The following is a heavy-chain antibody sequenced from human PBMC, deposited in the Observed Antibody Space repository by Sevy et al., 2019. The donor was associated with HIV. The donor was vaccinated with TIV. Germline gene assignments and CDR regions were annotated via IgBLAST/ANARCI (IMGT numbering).Heavy chain of an antibody. CDR3: ARVGYCRGGTCFSGFYYAMDV. CDR1: GFTLTNEF. J-gene: IGHJ6*02. D-gene: IGHD2-15*01. CDR2: VYSGGAT. V-gene: IGHV3-53*01. Sequence: GGSLRLSCAVSGFTLTNEFFSWVRQAPGKGLEWVAVVYSGGATYYADSVKGRFTISGDKSKSTLYLQRKSLRADDTAVYYCARVGYCRGGTCFSGFYYAMDVWGQGTTVTVSS.